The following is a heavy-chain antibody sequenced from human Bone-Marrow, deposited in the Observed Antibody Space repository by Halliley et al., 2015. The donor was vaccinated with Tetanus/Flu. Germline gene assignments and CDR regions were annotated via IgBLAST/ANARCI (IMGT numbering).Heavy chain of an antibody. Sequence: TVSSSGVNTYYRDSVRGRFAISRDNFKDTLYLQLNDLRAEDTAVYFCAKVPYDNSGSFYFDHWGQGALVTVSS. J-gene: IGHJ4*02. D-gene: IGHD3-22*01. V-gene: IGHV3-23*01. CDR2: VSSSGVNT. CDR3: AKVPYDNSGSFYFDH.